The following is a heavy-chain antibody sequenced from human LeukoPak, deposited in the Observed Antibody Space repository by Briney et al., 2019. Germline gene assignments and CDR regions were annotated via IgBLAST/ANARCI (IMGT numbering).Heavy chain of an antibody. CDR2: VSPKTGKS. V-gene: IGHV1-18*01. Sequence: ASVRVSCEASGYTLSSNDISWVRQAPGQGLEWVGWVSPKTGKSNYGQKIQDRVTLTSDTSTNTAYMELKSLTSDDTAVYFCARIAVTGSSLLYYFDNWGQGTLVIVSS. D-gene: IGHD6-19*01. J-gene: IGHJ4*02. CDR1: GYTLSSND. CDR3: ARIAVTGSSLLYYFDN.